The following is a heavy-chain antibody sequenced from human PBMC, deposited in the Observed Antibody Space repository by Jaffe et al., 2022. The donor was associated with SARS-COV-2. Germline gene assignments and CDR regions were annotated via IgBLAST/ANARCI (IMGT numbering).Heavy chain of an antibody. CDR1: GFTFSEYA. D-gene: IGHD1-26*01. CDR2: ISYDGSAK. CDR3: ARDRSGNYHVPYFDF. J-gene: IGHJ4*02. Sequence: QVQMVESGGGVVQPGRSLRLSCAASGFTFSEYAMYWVRQAPGKGLECVAVISYDGSAKYYADSVKGRFTISRDNSQNTLYLQMNSLGADDTAVYFCARDRSGNYHVPYFDFWGQGTLVTVSS. V-gene: IGHV3-30-3*01.